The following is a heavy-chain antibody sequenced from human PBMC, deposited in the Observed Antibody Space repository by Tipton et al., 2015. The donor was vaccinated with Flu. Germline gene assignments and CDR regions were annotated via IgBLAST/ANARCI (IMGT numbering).Heavy chain of an antibody. Sequence: TLSLTCTVSGDSISSYYWSWIRQPPGKGLEWIGYISSSAITNYSPSLRSRVTISVDRSENQLSLTLNSVTAADTAMYYCARGSGSGTYVIFDYWGQGTLVTVSS. J-gene: IGHJ4*02. CDR2: ISSSAIT. D-gene: IGHD3-10*01. CDR1: GDSISSYY. CDR3: ARGSGSGTYVIFDY. V-gene: IGHV4-4*09.